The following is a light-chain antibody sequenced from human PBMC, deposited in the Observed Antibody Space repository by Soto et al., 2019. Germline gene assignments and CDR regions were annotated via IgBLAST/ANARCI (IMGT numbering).Light chain of an antibody. CDR2: DVS. V-gene: IGLV2-14*03. J-gene: IGLJ1*01. CDR3: SSFTRSNSYV. Sequence: QSALTQPASVSGSPGQSINISCTGTSSDVGAYNYVSWYQQHPGKVPELMIYDVSDRPAGVSNRCSGSKSGNTASLTISWLQAEDEADYYCSSFTRSNSYVFGTGTKLTVL. CDR1: SSDVGAYNY.